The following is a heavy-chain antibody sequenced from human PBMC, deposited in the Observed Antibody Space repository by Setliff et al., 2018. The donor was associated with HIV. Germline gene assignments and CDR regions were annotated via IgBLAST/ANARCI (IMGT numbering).Heavy chain of an antibody. D-gene: IGHD6-13*01. CDR2: IYTSGST. CDR1: GGSISSGSYY. CDR3: ARDSSSWFNWFDP. Sequence: TLSLTCTVSGGSISSGSYYWSWIRQPAGKGLEWIGHIYTSGSTNYNPSLKSRVTISVDTSKNQFSLKLSSVTAADTAVYYCARDSSSWFNWFDPWGQGTLVTVSS. J-gene: IGHJ5*02. V-gene: IGHV4-61*09.